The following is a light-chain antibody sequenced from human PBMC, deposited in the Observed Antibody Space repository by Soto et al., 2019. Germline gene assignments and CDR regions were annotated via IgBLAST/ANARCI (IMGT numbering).Light chain of an antibody. CDR2: DVT. V-gene: IGLV2-8*01. Sequence: QSVLTQSPSASGSPGQSVTISRTGTSSDIGGYNSVSWYQQHPGKAPKVMIYDVTKRPSGVPDRFSGSKSGNTASLTVSALQAEDEADYYCSSYTDRKNLVFGTGTKVTVL. CDR1: SSDIGGYNS. CDR3: SSYTDRKNLV. J-gene: IGLJ1*01.